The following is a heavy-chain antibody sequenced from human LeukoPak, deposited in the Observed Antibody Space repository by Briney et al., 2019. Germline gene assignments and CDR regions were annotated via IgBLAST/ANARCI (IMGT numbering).Heavy chain of an antibody. J-gene: IGHJ3*02. Sequence: GGSLRLSCAASGFTFSSYAMTWVRQAPGKGLEWVSSITGNGGSTYYADSVKGRFTISRDNSKTTLYVQMNSLRAEDTAIYYCAKDSYYGSGSYLGAFDIWGQGTMVIVSS. CDR3: AKDSYYGSGSYLGAFDI. D-gene: IGHD3-10*01. CDR1: GFTFSSYA. V-gene: IGHV3-23*01. CDR2: ITGNGGST.